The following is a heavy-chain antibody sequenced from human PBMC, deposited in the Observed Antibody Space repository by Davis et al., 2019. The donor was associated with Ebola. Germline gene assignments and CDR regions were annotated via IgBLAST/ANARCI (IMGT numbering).Heavy chain of an antibody. J-gene: IGHJ3*02. V-gene: IGHV4-61*01. D-gene: IGHD3-10*01. CDR2: MFYSGST. CDR3: AREYGSAAFDI. CDR1: GGSVTSGNYY. Sequence: MPSETLSLTCSVSGGSVTSGNYYWTWIRQSPGKGLEWIGYMFYSGSTSYNPSLKSRATISVDTSKNQFSLKLSSVTAADTAVYFCAREYGSAAFDIWGQGTMVTVSS.